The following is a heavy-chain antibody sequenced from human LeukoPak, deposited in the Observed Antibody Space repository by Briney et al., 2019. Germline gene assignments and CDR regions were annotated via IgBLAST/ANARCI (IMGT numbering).Heavy chain of an antibody. D-gene: IGHD3-10*01. Sequence: PSETLSLTCAVYGGSFSSYYWSWIRQPPGKGLEWIGYIYYSGSTNYNPSLKSRVTISVDTSKNQFSLKLSSVTAADTAVYYCARGVGGWFGESNWFDPWGQGTLVTVSS. CDR1: GGSFSSYY. V-gene: IGHV4-59*01. J-gene: IGHJ5*02. CDR3: ARGVGGWFGESNWFDP. CDR2: IYYSGST.